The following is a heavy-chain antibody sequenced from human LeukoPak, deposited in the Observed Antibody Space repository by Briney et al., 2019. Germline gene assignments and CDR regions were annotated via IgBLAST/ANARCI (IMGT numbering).Heavy chain of an antibody. CDR1: GYTFTDYA. Sequence: ASVKVSCKASGYTFTDYAMHWVRQAPGQRLEWMGWINAGNGNTKYSQKFQGRVTITRDTSASTAYMELSGLRSEDTSVYYCARDSMVTAIQYNWFDPWGQGTLVTVSS. V-gene: IGHV1-3*01. D-gene: IGHD2-21*02. CDR3: ARDSMVTAIQYNWFDP. J-gene: IGHJ5*02. CDR2: INAGNGNT.